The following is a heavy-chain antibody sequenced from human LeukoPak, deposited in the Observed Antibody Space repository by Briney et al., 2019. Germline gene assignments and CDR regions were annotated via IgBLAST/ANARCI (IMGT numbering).Heavy chain of an antibody. D-gene: IGHD6-13*01. Sequence: PSETLSLTCTVSGGSISSSSYYWGWIRQPPGKGLEWIGSIYYSGSTYYNPSLKSRVTISVDTSKNQFSLKLSSVTAADTAVYYCARHKGSSWRSGPFDYWGQGTLVTVSS. CDR3: ARHKGSSWRSGPFDY. CDR2: IYYSGST. V-gene: IGHV4-39*01. CDR1: GGSISSSSYY. J-gene: IGHJ4*02.